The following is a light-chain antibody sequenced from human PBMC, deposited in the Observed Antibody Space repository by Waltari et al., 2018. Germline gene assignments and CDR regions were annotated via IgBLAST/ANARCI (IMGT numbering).Light chain of an antibody. V-gene: IGLV2-14*01. CDR3: SSYTRRSYWV. Sequence: QSALTQPASVSGSPGQSIPIPSTAHSSDVGFYDFVSWFQPHPGKAPKVMISKANTRPSGVSNRFPGSKSANTASLTISGLQAEDEADYYCSSYTRRSYWVFGGGTQLTVL. J-gene: IGLJ3*02. CDR2: KAN. CDR1: SSDVGFYDF.